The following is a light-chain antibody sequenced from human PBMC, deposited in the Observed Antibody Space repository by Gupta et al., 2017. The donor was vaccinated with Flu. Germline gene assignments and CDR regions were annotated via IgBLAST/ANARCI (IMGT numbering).Light chain of an antibody. CDR2: VVT. Sequence: SALPQPRSMSGSPGPSVTISCTGTSSDVGGYNYVSWSQQHPGKAPKHMIYVVTKRPSGGADPASGSTSGKTASITIAGLPAEEEAEDFCYYYAGTDTHTGGVFGTGTKVTVL. V-gene: IGLV2-11*01. CDR1: SSDVGGYNY. CDR3: YYYAGTDTHTGGV. J-gene: IGLJ1*01.